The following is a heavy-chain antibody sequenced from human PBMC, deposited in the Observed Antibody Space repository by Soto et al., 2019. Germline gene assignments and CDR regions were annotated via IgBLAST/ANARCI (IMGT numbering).Heavy chain of an antibody. V-gene: IGHV3-74*01. Sequence: GSLRLSCAASGFTFSSYWMHWVRQAPGKGLVWVSRINSDGSSTSYADSVKGRFTISRDNAKNTLYLQMNSLRAEDTAVYYCARVPDYDRIPSYWGQGTLVTVSS. D-gene: IGHD3-22*01. J-gene: IGHJ4*02. CDR2: INSDGSST. CDR3: ARVPDYDRIPSY. CDR1: GFTFSSYW.